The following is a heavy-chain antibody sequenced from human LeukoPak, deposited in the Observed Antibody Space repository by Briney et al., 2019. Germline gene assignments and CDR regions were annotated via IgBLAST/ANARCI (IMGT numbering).Heavy chain of an antibody. CDR2: INPNSGGT. V-gene: IGHV1-2*02. CDR1: GYTFTGYY. Sequence: AAVKVSCKASGYTFTGYYMHWVRQAPGPGLEWMGWINPNSGGTNYAQKFQGRDTMTRDTSVSTAYMELSRLRSDDTAVYYCARDSGYDSYGMDVWGQGTTVTVSS. D-gene: IGHD5-12*01. CDR3: ARDSGYDSYGMDV. J-gene: IGHJ6*02.